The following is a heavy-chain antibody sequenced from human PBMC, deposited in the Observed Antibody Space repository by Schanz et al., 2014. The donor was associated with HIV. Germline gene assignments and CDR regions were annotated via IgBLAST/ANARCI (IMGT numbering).Heavy chain of an antibody. Sequence: EVQLVESGGGLVEPGGSLRLSCEASGFSFSSFSMNWVRQAPGRGLEWVSTVIGSGVRTIYADSGKGRFTISRDNSKNTLSLHMNSLRVEDTAVYYCAKAKGSYSATTFYFDFWGQGTLVTVSS. CDR2: VIGSGVRT. D-gene: IGHD1-26*01. V-gene: IGHV3-23*04. CDR3: AKAKGSYSATTFYFDF. CDR1: GFSFSSFS. J-gene: IGHJ4*02.